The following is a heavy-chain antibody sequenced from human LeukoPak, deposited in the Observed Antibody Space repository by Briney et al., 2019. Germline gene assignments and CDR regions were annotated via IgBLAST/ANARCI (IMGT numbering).Heavy chain of an antibody. Sequence: SQTLSLTCTVSGGSISSGGYYWSWIRQHPGKGLEWIGYIYYSGSTYYNPSLKSRVTISVDTSKNQSSLKLSSVTAADTAVYYCARGYYDSSGSPRAFDYWGQGTLVTVSS. D-gene: IGHD3-22*01. V-gene: IGHV4-31*03. CDR2: IYYSGST. J-gene: IGHJ4*02. CDR3: ARGYYDSSGSPRAFDY. CDR1: GGSISSGGYY.